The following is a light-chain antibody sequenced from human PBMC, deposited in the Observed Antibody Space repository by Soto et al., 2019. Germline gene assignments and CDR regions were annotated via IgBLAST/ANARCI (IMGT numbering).Light chain of an antibody. CDR2: GAS. J-gene: IGKJ1*01. V-gene: IGKV1-12*01. CDR1: QGISRW. Sequence: IQMTQSPSSVSASVGDRVTITCRANQGISRWLAWYQQNPGIAPKLLIYGASTLQSGVPSRFRGSGSGTDFTLTISCLKSEDFETYYCQQYYSYPWTFGQGTKVDIK. CDR3: QQYYSYPWT.